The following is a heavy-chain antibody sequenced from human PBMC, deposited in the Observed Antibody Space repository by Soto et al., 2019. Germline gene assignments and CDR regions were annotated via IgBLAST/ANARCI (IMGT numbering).Heavy chain of an antibody. CDR1: GFTFSSYG. Sequence: QVQLVESGGGVVQPGRSLRLSCAASGFTFSSYGMHWVRQAPGKGLEWVAVISYDGSNKYYADSVKGRFTISRDNSKNTLYLQMNSLRAEDTAVYYCAKGPHIAAAGTLSYYYYGMDVWGQGTTVTVSS. V-gene: IGHV3-30*18. D-gene: IGHD6-13*01. CDR3: AKGPHIAAAGTLSYYYYGMDV. J-gene: IGHJ6*02. CDR2: ISYDGSNK.